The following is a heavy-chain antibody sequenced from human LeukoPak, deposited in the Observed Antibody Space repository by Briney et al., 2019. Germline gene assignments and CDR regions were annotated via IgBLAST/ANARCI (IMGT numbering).Heavy chain of an antibody. CDR1: GFTFSSYW. J-gene: IGHJ4*02. Sequence: GGSLRLSCAASGFTFSSYWMSWVRQSSGKGLEWVANINQDGSENHYVDSVKGRFTISRDNAKNSVFVQMNGLRVEDTAVYYCVRAGGSSWSDFWGQGTLVTVSS. D-gene: IGHD6-13*01. CDR2: INQDGSEN. CDR3: VRAGGSSWSDF. V-gene: IGHV3-7*01.